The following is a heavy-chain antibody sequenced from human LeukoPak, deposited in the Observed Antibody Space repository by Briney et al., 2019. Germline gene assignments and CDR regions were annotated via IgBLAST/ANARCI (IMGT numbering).Heavy chain of an antibody. V-gene: IGHV4-59*08. CDR2: IYYSGST. CDR3: ARRPPYWYFDL. CDR1: GGSISSYY. J-gene: IGHJ2*01. Sequence: SETLSLTCTVSGGSISSYYWSWIRQPPGKGLEWIGYIYYSGSTYYNPSLKSRVTISVDTSKNQFSLKLSSVTAADTAVYYCARRPPYWYFDLWGRGTLVTVSS.